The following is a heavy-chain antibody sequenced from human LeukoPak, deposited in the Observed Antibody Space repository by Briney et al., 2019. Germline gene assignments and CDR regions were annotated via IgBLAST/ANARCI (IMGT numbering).Heavy chain of an antibody. J-gene: IGHJ6*03. CDR2: ISSSSSYI. V-gene: IGHV3-21*01. CDR3: ARYGGNPGGYYYYMDV. CDR1: GFTFSSYA. D-gene: IGHD4-23*01. Sequence: GGSLRLSCAASGFTFSSYAMSWVRQAPGKGLEWVSSISSSSSYIYYADSVKGRFTISRDNAKNSLYLQMNSLRAEDTAVYYCARYGGNPGGYYYYMDVWGKGTTVTVSS.